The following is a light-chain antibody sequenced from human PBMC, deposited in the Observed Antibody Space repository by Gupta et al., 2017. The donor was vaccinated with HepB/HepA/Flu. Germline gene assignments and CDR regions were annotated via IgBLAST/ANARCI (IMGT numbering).Light chain of an antibody. CDR3: HQDCSSPLT. J-gene: IGKJ4*01. CDR2: GAS. Sequence: EIMLTQSPGTLSLSPGERATLSCRASQSVSGSYLAWYQQKPGQAPRLLIYGASGRATGIPDRFSGSGSGTDFTLTISRLEPEDFAVFYCHQDCSSPLTFGGGTKVEIK. V-gene: IGKV3-20*01. CDR1: QSVSGSY.